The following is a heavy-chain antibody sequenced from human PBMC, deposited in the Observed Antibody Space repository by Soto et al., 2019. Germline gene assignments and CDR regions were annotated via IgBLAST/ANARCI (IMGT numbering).Heavy chain of an antibody. CDR2: ISGSGGST. Sequence: EVQLLESGGGLVQPGGSLRLSCAASGFTFSSYAMSWVRQAPGKGLEWVSAISGSGGSTYYADSVKGRFTISRDNSKNTLYLQMNSLRAEATAVYYWAYSSSPFYFDYWGQGTLVTVSS. V-gene: IGHV3-23*01. CDR3: AYSSSPFYFDY. J-gene: IGHJ4*02. CDR1: GFTFSSYA. D-gene: IGHD6-13*01.